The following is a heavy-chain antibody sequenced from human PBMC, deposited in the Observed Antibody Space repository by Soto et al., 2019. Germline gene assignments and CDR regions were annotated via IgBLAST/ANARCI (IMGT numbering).Heavy chain of an antibody. CDR1: GGSISSGGYY. D-gene: IGHD6-13*01. Sequence: QVQLQESGPGLVKPSQTLSLTCTVSGGSISSGGYYWSWIRQHPGKGLEWIGYIYYSGSTYYNPSINSRVTISVDTSRNQFSLKLSSVTAAGTAVYYCARDHRSIAAAGLHYFDYWGQGTLVTVSS. V-gene: IGHV4-31*03. CDR3: ARDHRSIAAAGLHYFDY. CDR2: IYYSGST. J-gene: IGHJ4*02.